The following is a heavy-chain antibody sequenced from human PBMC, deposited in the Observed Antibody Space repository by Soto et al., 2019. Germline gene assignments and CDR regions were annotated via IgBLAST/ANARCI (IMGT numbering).Heavy chain of an antibody. CDR3: AKNGQPPYYYYGMDV. CDR2: ISGYNGDT. CDR1: GYTFTRYG. J-gene: IGHJ6*02. V-gene: IGHV1-18*01. Sequence: GASVKVSCKASGYTFTRYGISWVRQAPGQGLEWIGWISGYNGDTKYAQKFQGRVTMTVDTSTTTAYMELRSLTSDDRAVYYCAKNGQPPYYYYGMDVWGQGTTVTVSS. D-gene: IGHD2-8*01.